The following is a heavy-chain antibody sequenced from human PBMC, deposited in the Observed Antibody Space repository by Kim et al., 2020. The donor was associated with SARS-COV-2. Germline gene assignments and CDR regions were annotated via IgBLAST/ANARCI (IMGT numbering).Heavy chain of an antibody. Sequence: GGSLRLSCAASGFTFSSYSMNWVRQAPGKGLEWVSSISSRSSYIYYADSVKGRFTISRDNAKNSLYLQMNSLRAEDTAVYYCARDGGSSSWYYYYGMDVWGQGTTVTVSS. CDR3: ARDGGSSSWYYYYGMDV. CDR2: ISSRSSYI. J-gene: IGHJ6*02. CDR1: GFTFSSYS. V-gene: IGHV3-21*01. D-gene: IGHD6-13*01.